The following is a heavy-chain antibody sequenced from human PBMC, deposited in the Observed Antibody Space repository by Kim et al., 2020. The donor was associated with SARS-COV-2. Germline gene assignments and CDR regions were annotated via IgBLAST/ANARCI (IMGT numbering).Heavy chain of an antibody. V-gene: IGHV4-39*01. D-gene: IGHD2-2*01. CDR1: GGSISSSSYY. CDR3: ARLPIVVVPACFDY. Sequence: SETLSLTCTVSGGSISSSSYYWGWIRQPPGKGLEWIGSIYYSGSTYYNPSLKSRVTISVDTSKNQFSLKLSSVTAADTAVYYCARLPIVVVPACFDYWGQGTLVTVSS. CDR2: IYYSGST. J-gene: IGHJ4*02.